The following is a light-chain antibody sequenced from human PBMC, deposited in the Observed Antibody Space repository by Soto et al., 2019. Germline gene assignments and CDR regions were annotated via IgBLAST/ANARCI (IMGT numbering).Light chain of an antibody. J-gene: IGKJ2*01. Sequence: EIVMTQSPATLSVSPGERAALSCRASQSVSSNLAWYQHQPGQAPRLLIYGASTRATGIPARFSGSGSGTEFTLTISSLQSEDFAVYYCQQYSNWYTFGQGTKLEIK. CDR1: QSVSSN. CDR3: QQYSNWYT. V-gene: IGKV3-15*01. CDR2: GAS.